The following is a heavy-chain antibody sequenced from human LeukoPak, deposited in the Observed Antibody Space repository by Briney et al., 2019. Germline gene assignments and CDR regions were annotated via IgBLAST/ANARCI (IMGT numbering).Heavy chain of an antibody. CDR3: ARVNWGAYFDY. J-gene: IGHJ4*02. Sequence: PSETLSLTCTVSGGSISSYYWSWIRQPPGKGPEWIGYIYYSGSTNYNPSLKSRVTISVDTSKNQFSLKLSSVTAADTAVYYCARVNWGAYFDYWGQGTLVTVSS. V-gene: IGHV4-59*01. CDR1: GGSISSYY. D-gene: IGHD7-27*01. CDR2: IYYSGST.